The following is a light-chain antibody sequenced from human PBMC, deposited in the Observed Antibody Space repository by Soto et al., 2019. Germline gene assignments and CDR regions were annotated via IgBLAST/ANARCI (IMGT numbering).Light chain of an antibody. CDR2: EVS. CDR1: SSDVGSYKL. V-gene: IGLV2-23*02. CDR3: CSYAGTSTHTV. J-gene: IGLJ7*01. Sequence: QPASVSGSPGQSITISCTGTSSDVGSYKLVSWYQQHPGKAPKLMISEVSKRPSGISDRFSGSKSGSTASLTISGLQAEDEADYYCCSYAGTSTHTVFGGGTQLTVL.